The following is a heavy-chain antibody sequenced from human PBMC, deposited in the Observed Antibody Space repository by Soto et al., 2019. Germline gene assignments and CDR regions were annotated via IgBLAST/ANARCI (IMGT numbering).Heavy chain of an antibody. J-gene: IGHJ4*02. CDR1: GGSFSGYY. CDR3: ARGDSIVVVTAIKRPFDY. CDR2: INHSGST. V-gene: IGHV4-34*01. D-gene: IGHD2-21*02. Sequence: KTSETLSLTCAVYGGSFSGYYWSWIRQPPGKGLEWIGEINHSGSTNYNPSLKSRVTISVDTSKNQSSLKLSSVTAADTAVYYCARGDSIVVVTAIKRPFDYWGQGTLVTVSS.